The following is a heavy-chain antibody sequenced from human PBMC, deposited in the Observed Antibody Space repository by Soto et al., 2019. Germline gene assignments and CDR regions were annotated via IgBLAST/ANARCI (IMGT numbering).Heavy chain of an antibody. J-gene: IGHJ6*02. CDR2: ISAYNGNT. CDR1: GYTFTSYG. D-gene: IGHD3-3*01. CDR3: ARSSRMGVTYYDFWSGLVGMDV. Sequence: ASVKVSCKASGYTFTSYGISWVRQAPGQGLEWMGWISAYNGNTNYAQKLQGRVTMTTDTSTSTAYMELRSLRSDDTAVYYCARSSRMGVTYYDFWSGLVGMDVWGQGTTVTVSS. V-gene: IGHV1-18*01.